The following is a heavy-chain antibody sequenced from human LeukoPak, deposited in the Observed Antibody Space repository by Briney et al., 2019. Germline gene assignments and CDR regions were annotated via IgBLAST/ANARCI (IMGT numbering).Heavy chain of an antibody. CDR1: GYTFTSYD. Sequence: ASVKVSCTASGYTFTSYDINWVRQATGQGLEWMGWMNPNSGNTGYAQKFQGRVTMTRNTSISTAYMELSSLRSEDTAVYYCARLPRQLVRLFSHYYYYYYMDVWGKGTTVTVSS. J-gene: IGHJ6*03. CDR3: ARLPRQLVRLFSHYYYYYYMDV. CDR2: MNPNSGNT. V-gene: IGHV1-8*01. D-gene: IGHD6-13*01.